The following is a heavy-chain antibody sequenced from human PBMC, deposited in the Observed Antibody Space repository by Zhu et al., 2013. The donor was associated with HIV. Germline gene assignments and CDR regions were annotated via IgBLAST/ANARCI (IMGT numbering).Heavy chain of an antibody. CDR3: ARDRREYCSSTSCYSLGMDV. V-gene: IGHV1-69*08. CDR1: GGTFSSYT. Sequence: QVQLVQSGAEVKKPGSSVKVSCKASGGTFSSYTISWVRQAPGQGLEWMGRIIPILGIANYAQKFQGRVTITADKSTSTAYMELSSLRSEDTAVYYCARDRREYCSSTSCYSLGMDVWGQGTTVTVSS. J-gene: IGHJ6*02. CDR2: IIPILGIA. D-gene: IGHD2-2*01.